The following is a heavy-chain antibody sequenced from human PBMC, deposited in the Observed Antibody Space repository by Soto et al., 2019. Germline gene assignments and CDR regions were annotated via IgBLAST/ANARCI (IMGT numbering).Heavy chain of an antibody. Sequence: KRLEWIGYSYYSGSTNYNPSLKSRVTISVDTSKNQFSLKLSSVTAADTAVYYCATDTLYYYGSGSYYERYYYGMDVWCQATTIT. CDR2: SYYSGST. V-gene: IGHV4-59*08. CDR3: ATDTLYYYGSGSYYERYYYGMDV. J-gene: IGHJ6*02. D-gene: IGHD3-10*01.